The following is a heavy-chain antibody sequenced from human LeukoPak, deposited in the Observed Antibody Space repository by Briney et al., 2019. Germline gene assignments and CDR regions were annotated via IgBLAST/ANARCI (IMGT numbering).Heavy chain of an antibody. CDR1: GGSFSGYY. Sequence: SETLSLTCAVYGGSFSGYYWSWIRQPPGKGLEWIGEINHSGSTNYNPSLKSRVTISVDTSKNQFSLKLSSVTAADTAVYYCARAPRGVRGFDYWGQGTLVTVSS. J-gene: IGHJ4*02. V-gene: IGHV4-34*01. D-gene: IGHD3-10*01. CDR2: INHSGST. CDR3: ARAPRGVRGFDY.